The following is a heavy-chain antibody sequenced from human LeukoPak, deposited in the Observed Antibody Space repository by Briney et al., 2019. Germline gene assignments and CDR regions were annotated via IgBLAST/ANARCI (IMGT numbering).Heavy chain of an antibody. D-gene: IGHD4/OR15-4a*01. Sequence: GRSLRLSCAASGFTFSTYGMHWVRQAPGKGLEWVAFIWYDGSNRYSADSVKGRFTISRDNSKNTVYLQMNSLRAEDTAVYYCAREDYPGWYFDLWGRGTLVTVSS. CDR1: GFTFSTYG. CDR3: AREDYPGWYFDL. CDR2: IWYDGSNR. J-gene: IGHJ2*01. V-gene: IGHV3-33*01.